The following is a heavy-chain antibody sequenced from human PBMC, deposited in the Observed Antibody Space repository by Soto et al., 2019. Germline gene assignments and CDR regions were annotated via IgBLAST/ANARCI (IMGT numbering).Heavy chain of an antibody. V-gene: IGHV4-31*03. J-gene: IGHJ4*02. D-gene: IGHD3-10*01. Sequence: TLSLPCTVSGGSLSSGCYYWSWIRQHPGKGLEWIGYIYYSGSTYYNPSLKSRVTISVDTSKNQFSLKLSSVTAADKAVYYCASLWFGEEGFDYWGQGTLGTVSS. CDR3: ASLWFGEEGFDY. CDR1: GGSLSSGCYY. CDR2: IYYSGST.